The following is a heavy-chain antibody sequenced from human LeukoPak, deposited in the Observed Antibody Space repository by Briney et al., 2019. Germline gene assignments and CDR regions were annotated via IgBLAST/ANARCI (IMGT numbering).Heavy chain of an antibody. D-gene: IGHD2-2*01. Sequence: GRSLRLSCAASGFTFSSYSMNWVRQAPGKGLEWVSSISSGSSYIYYADSVKGRFTISRDNAKNSLYLQMNSLRAEDTAVYYCARDGVVPAGRYLDYWGQGTLVTVSS. CDR2: ISSGSSYI. J-gene: IGHJ4*02. CDR3: ARDGVVPAGRYLDY. V-gene: IGHV3-21*01. CDR1: GFTFSSYS.